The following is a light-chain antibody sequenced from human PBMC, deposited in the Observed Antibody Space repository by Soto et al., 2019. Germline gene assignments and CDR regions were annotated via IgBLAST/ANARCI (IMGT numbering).Light chain of an antibody. CDR3: QQYDSYSPLT. CDR1: QTISSL. CDR2: KAS. Sequence: DIQMTQSPSTLSGSVGDRVTMTCRASQTISSLLAWYQQKPGKAPKLLIYKASTLKSGVPSRFSGSGSGTEFTLTIRSLQPDDFATYYCQQYDSYSPLTFGGGTKVDIK. J-gene: IGKJ4*01. V-gene: IGKV1-5*03.